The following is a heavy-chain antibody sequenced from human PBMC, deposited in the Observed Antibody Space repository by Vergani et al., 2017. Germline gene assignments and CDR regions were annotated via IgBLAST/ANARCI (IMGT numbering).Heavy chain of an antibody. Sequence: QVQLQESGPGLVKPSQTLSLTCTVSGGPINSNNYYWSWIRQPAGKGLEWIGVIHTSGSTNYNPSLKSRITMSEDTTKNQFSLNLTSVPAAGTAVYFCAKGVCHGGSCYKPVFDYWGQGILVTVSS. CDR1: GGPINSNNYY. CDR3: AKGVCHGGSCYKPVFDY. D-gene: IGHD2-15*01. V-gene: IGHV4-61*02. J-gene: IGHJ4*02. CDR2: IHTSGST.